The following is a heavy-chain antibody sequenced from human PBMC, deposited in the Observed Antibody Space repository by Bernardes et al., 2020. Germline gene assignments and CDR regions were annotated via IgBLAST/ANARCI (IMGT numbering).Heavy chain of an antibody. CDR3: AKDGPGDYYDSSGYYVPY. D-gene: IGHD3-22*01. CDR2: ISGSGGST. Sequence: GGSLRPSCAASGFTFSSNAMSWARQAPGKGLEWVSAISGSGGSTYYADSVKGRFTISRDNSKNTLYLQMNSLRAEDTAVYYCAKDGPGDYYDSSGYYVPYWGQGPLVTGSS. J-gene: IGHJ4*02. V-gene: IGHV3-23*01. CDR1: GFTFSSNA.